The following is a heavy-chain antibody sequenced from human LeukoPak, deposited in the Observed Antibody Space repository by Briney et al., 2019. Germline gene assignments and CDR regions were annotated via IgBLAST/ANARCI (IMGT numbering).Heavy chain of an antibody. D-gene: IGHD7-27*01. CDR3: ARDHLGMPPNPFDY. J-gene: IGHJ4*02. V-gene: IGHV3-48*03. CDR1: GFTFSSYE. Sequence: TGGSLRLSCAASGFTFSSYEMNWVRQAPGKGLEWVSYIRSSGSSIYYADAVKDRFSISRDNAKNSVYLQMNSLRSEDTAVYYCARDHLGMPPNPFDYWGQGTLVTVSS. CDR2: IRSSGSSI.